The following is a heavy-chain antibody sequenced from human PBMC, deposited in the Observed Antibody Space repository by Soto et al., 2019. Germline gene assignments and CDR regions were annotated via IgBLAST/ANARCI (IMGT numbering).Heavy chain of an antibody. CDR1: GGSISTYY. CDR2: IYYTGST. V-gene: IGHV4-59*12. Sequence: SETLSLTCTVSGGSISTYYWSWIRQPPGKRLEWVGYIYYTGSTNYNPSLRGRVTISVDTSKNQFSVKLSSVTAADTAVYYCARVETYYYDRSGYGRDAFDIWGLGTMVTVSS. J-gene: IGHJ3*02. CDR3: ARVETYYYDRSGYGRDAFDI. D-gene: IGHD3-22*01.